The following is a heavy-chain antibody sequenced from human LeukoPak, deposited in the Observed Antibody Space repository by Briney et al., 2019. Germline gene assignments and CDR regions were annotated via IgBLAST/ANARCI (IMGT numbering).Heavy chain of an antibody. V-gene: IGHV4-39*07. CDR2: IFYSGNT. Sequence: PSETLSLTCTVSSGSVSNSHYYWAWVRQPPGKGLEWLGSIFYSGNTHYNPSLKSPVTISIDTSKNQFSLKVSSVTAADTAVYYCARDDSSGYYPAPLGGWGQGTLVTVSS. CDR3: ARDDSSGYYPAPLGG. D-gene: IGHD3-22*01. J-gene: IGHJ4*02. CDR1: SGSVSNSHYY.